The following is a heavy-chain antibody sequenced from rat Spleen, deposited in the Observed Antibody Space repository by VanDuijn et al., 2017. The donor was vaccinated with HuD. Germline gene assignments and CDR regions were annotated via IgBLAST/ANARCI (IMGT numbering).Heavy chain of an antibody. Sequence: VQLVESGGGLEQPGRSLKLSCAASGFTFGNYGMHWIRQAPTKGLEWMGGIWGDGSTNYNSALKSRLSISRDTSKSQVFLKMKSLQTEDTAIYFCTRTYGGYTSHWFAYWGQGTLVTVSS. CDR2: IWGDGST. CDR3: TRTYGGYTSHWFAY. D-gene: IGHD1-11*01. CDR1: GFTFGNYG. V-gene: IGHV2-1*01. J-gene: IGHJ3*01.